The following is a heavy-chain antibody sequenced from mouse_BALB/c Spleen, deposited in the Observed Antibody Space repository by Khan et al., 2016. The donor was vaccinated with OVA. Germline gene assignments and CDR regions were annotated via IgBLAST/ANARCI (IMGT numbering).Heavy chain of an antibody. V-gene: IGHV3-2*02. Sequence: DVQLQESGPGLVKPSQSLSLTCTVTGYSITSDYAWNWIRQFPGNKLEWMGYISYSGSTRYNPSLKSRISITRDTSKNQFFLQLNSVTTEDTATYYCARSIRANWGQGTTLTVSS. J-gene: IGHJ2*01. CDR2: ISYSGST. CDR3: ARSIRAN. D-gene: IGHD3-3*01. CDR1: GYSITSDYA.